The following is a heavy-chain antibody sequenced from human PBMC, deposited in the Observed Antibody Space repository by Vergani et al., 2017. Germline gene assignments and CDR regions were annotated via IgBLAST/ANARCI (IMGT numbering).Heavy chain of an antibody. CDR1: GGSISSYY. Sequence: QVQLQESGPGLVKPSETLSLTCTVSGGSISSYYWSWIRQPAGKGLEWIGRIYTSGSTNYNPSLKSRGTMSVDTSKNQFSLKLSSVTAADTAVYYCAREGSDGSGSYYRPDYYYYYYMDVWGKGTTVTVSS. CDR3: AREGSDGSGSYYRPDYYYYYYMDV. D-gene: IGHD3-10*01. V-gene: IGHV4-4*07. CDR2: IYTSGST. J-gene: IGHJ6*03.